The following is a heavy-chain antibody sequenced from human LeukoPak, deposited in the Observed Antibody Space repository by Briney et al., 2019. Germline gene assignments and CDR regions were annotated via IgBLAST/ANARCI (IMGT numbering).Heavy chain of an antibody. CDR3: ARGLRPGWAVTSVRVWFDP. D-gene: IGHD4-17*01. Sequence: SETLSLTCAVYGGSFSGYYWSWIRQPPGKGLEWIGEINHSGSTNYNPSLKSRVTISVDTSKKQFSLTLSSVTAADTAVYYCARGLRPGWAVTSVRVWFDPWGQGILVTVSS. CDR2: INHSGST. J-gene: IGHJ5*02. V-gene: IGHV4-34*01. CDR1: GGSFSGYY.